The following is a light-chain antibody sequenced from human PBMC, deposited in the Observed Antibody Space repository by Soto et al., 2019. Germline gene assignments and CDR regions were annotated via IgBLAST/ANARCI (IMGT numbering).Light chain of an antibody. J-gene: IGLJ3*02. Sequence: NFMLTQPHSVSESPGKTVIISCTRSSGSIASNYVQWYQQRPGSSPTTVIYEDNQRPSGVPDRFSGSIDSSSNSASLTRSGLETEDEADYHCQSYDATNQVFGGGTKLTVL. CDR1: SGSIASNY. CDR2: EDN. V-gene: IGLV6-57*01. CDR3: QSYDATNQV.